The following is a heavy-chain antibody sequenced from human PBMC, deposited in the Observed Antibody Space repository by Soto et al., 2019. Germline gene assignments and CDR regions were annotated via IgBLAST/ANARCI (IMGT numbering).Heavy chain of an antibody. Sequence: SETLSLTCTVSGGSISSGGYYWSWIRQHPGKGLEWIGYIYYTGTTYYNPSLESRVTMSVDTSNNQFSLKLTSVTATDSAVYYCARRNPSSPYFDYWGRGTLVTSPQ. D-gene: IGHD4-4*01. CDR3: ARRNPSSPYFDY. J-gene: IGHJ4*02. CDR2: IYYTGTT. V-gene: IGHV4-39*01. CDR1: GGSISSGGYY.